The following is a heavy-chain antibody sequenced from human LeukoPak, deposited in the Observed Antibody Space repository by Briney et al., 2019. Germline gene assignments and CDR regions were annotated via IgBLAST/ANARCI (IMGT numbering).Heavy chain of an antibody. CDR3: ATLTTVVTAYYFDY. CDR1: GGSISSYY. V-gene: IGHV4-4*09. D-gene: IGHD4-23*01. Sequence: MPSETLSLTCTVSGGSISSYYWSWIRQPPGKGLEWIWYIYHSGSTDYNPSIKSRVTISVDTSKSQFSLKLTSVTAADTAVYYCATLTTVVTAYYFDYWGQGTLVTVSS. CDR2: IYHSGST. J-gene: IGHJ4*02.